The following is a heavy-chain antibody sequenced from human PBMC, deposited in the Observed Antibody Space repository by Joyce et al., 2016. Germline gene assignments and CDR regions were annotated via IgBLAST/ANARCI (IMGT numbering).Heavy chain of an antibody. CDR1: GFTFNNYA. Sequence: QVQLVESGGGVVHPGRSLRLSCAASGFTFNNYAMNWVSQAPGGGLELVAFTSYDGSRQYYTDPVKGRFTISRDNFRSTLYLQIDSLRPDDTAVYYCAKVRTIFGVAPKYYFDYWGQGTLVTVSS. D-gene: IGHD3-3*01. J-gene: IGHJ4*02. CDR3: AKVRTIFGVAPKYYFDY. V-gene: IGHV3-30*18. CDR2: TSYDGSRQ.